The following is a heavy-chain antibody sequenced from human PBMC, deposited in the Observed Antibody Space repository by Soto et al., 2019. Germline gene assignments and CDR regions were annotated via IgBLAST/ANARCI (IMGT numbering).Heavy chain of an antibody. CDR2: FNAGNGNT. J-gene: IGHJ5*02. CDR1: GYTCTSYA. D-gene: IGHD2-15*01. V-gene: IGHV1-3*01. Sequence: QVQLVQSGAEVKKPGASVKVSCKASGYTCTSYAIHWVRQAPGQRLEWMGWFNAGNGNTKYSQKFQGRVTITRDKSASTAYMEQSSLRSEDTAVHCCARDDANYLGYGSGGSCYSNWFDPWGQGTLVTVSS. CDR3: ARDDANYLGYGSGGSCYSNWFDP.